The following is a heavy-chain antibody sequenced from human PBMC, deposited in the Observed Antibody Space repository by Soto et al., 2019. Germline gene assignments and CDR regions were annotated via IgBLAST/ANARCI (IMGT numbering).Heavy chain of an antibody. CDR1: GFTFSRYW. V-gene: IGHV3-7*01. Sequence: PGGSLRLSCAASGFTFSRYWMSWVRQAPGKGLEWVANIKQDGSEKYYVDSVKGRFTISRDNAKNSLYLQMNSLRAEDTAVYYCARYPRGQQLARDDAFDIWGQGAMVTISS. D-gene: IGHD6-13*01. CDR2: IKQDGSEK. J-gene: IGHJ3*02. CDR3: ARYPRGQQLARDDAFDI.